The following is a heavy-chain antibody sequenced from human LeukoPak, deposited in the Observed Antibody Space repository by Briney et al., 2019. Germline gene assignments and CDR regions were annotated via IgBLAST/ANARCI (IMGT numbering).Heavy chain of an antibody. CDR2: INWNGGST. Sequence: GGSLRLSCAASGFTFDDYGMSWVRQAPGKGLEWVSGINWNGGSTGYADSVKGRFTISRDNAKNSLYLQMNSLRAEDTALYYCAASRTNYYYYLDVWGKGTTATISS. J-gene: IGHJ6*03. CDR3: AASRTNYYYYLDV. D-gene: IGHD2-2*01. V-gene: IGHV3-20*04. CDR1: GFTFDDYG.